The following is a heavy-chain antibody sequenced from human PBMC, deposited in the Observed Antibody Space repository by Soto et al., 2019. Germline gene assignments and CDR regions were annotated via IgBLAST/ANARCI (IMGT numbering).Heavy chain of an antibody. CDR3: AKDPILTGYKYYFDY. J-gene: IGHJ4*02. CDR2: ISGSGDST. Sequence: GGSLRLSCAASGFTFSSYAMNWVRQAPGKGLEWVSVISGSGDSTYYADSVKDRFTISRDNSKNTLYLQMNSLKAEDTDVYYCAKDPILTGYKYYFDYWGQGTLVTVSS. V-gene: IGHV3-23*01. CDR1: GFTFSSYA. D-gene: IGHD3-9*01.